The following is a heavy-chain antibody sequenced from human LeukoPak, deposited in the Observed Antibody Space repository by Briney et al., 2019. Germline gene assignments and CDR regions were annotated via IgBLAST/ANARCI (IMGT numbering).Heavy chain of an antibody. CDR3: VRYCTRQIWYLYL. CDR1: GFTFSSYS. J-gene: IGHJ2*01. CDR2: IKPDGGET. Sequence: GGSLRLSCAASGFTFSSYSMNWVRQAPGKGLEWVANIKPDGGETYYVDSVKGRFTVSRDNARNSLYLQMNRLRAEDTAVYYCVRYCTRQIWYLYLWGRGTLVTVSS. V-gene: IGHV3-7*01. D-gene: IGHD2-8*01.